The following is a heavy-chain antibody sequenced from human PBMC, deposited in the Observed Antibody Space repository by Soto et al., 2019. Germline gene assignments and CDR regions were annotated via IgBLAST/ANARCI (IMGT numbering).Heavy chain of an antibody. CDR2: FDRQDGET. D-gene: IGHD4-17*01. J-gene: IGHJ3*02. CDR1: GYTLTELS. V-gene: IGHV1-24*01. Sequence: ASVKVSCKVSGYTLTELSMHWVRQAPGKGLEWMGGFDRQDGETLYAQRFQGRVTMTEDTSTDTAYMELGSLRSEDSSMYYCAAGARDAFDIWGQGTLVTV. CDR3: AAGARDAFDI.